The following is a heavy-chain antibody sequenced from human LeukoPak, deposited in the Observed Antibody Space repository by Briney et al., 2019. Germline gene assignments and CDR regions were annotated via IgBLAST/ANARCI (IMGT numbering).Heavy chain of an antibody. J-gene: IGHJ4*02. CDR1: GYSFTSYG. D-gene: IGHD6-13*01. CDR2: INPNSGGT. Sequence: ASVKVSCKTSGYSFTSYGISWVRQAPGQGLEWMGWINPNSGGTNYAQKFQGRVTMTRDTSISTAYMELSRLRSDDTAVYYCARGCSSSWYQFYFDYWGQGTLVTVSS. V-gene: IGHV1-2*02. CDR3: ARGCSSSWYQFYFDY.